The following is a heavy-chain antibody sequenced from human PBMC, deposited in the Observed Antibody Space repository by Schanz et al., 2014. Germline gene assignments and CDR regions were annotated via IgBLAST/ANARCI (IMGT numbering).Heavy chain of an antibody. CDR3: ARDKGVLIPFDY. Sequence: EVQLVESGGCLVQPGGSLRLSCAASRFTFSDYWMSWVRQAPGKGLEWVANMNQDGSVKNYVDSVKGRFTISRDNAKNSLYLQMNSLRAEDTAVYYCARDKGVLIPFDYWGQGTLVAVSS. CDR1: RFTFSDYW. D-gene: IGHD2-8*01. V-gene: IGHV3-7*01. J-gene: IGHJ4*02. CDR2: MNQDGSVK.